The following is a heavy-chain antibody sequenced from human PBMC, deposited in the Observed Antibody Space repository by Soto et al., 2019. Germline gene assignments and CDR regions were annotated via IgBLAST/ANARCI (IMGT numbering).Heavy chain of an antibody. Sequence: EVQLLESGGGLVQPGGSLRLSCAASGFSFTNFPMTWVRQAPGKGLEWASTITASGGSTYYPDSVQGRFNISGDNSKNFLSQEMNSLRAEDTAIYYCAKYYSASKGPFDIWGQGKMVTVSS. J-gene: IGHJ3*02. D-gene: IGHD3-10*01. V-gene: IGHV3-23*01. CDR3: AKYYSASKGPFDI. CDR2: ITASGGST. CDR1: GFSFTNFP.